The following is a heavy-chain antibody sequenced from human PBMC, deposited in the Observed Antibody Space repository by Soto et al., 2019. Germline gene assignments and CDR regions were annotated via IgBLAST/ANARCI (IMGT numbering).Heavy chain of an antibody. CDR3: ARGGKHIVVVVARFPYYYGMDV. CDR2: ISSSSSYI. CDR1: GFTFSSYS. D-gene: IGHD2-15*01. V-gene: IGHV3-21*06. Sequence: XGSLRLSCAASGFTFSSYSMNWVRQAPGKGLEWVSSISSSSSYIYYADSVKGRFTISRDNAKNSLYLQMNSLRAEDTAVYYCARGGKHIVVVVARFPYYYGMDVWGQRTTVTVSS. J-gene: IGHJ6*02.